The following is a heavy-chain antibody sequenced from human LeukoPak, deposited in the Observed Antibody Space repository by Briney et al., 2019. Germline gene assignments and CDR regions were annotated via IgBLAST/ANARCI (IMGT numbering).Heavy chain of an antibody. Sequence: ASVRVSCKGSGYTFTVYGFTWVRQAPGQGLEWMGWISAYNGNTNYAPKFQGRVTISTDTSTSTAYMEMRSLTSDDTAVYYCARDTGAVAGPYDYYYSAMDVWGQGTTVTVSS. CDR3: ARDTGAVAGPYDYYYSAMDV. CDR2: ISAYNGNT. CDR1: GYTFTVYG. V-gene: IGHV1-18*01. J-gene: IGHJ6*02. D-gene: IGHD6-19*01.